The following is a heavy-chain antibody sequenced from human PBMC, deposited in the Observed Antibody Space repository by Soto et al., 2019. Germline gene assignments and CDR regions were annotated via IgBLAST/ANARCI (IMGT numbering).Heavy chain of an antibody. CDR2: IYYSGST. J-gene: IGHJ5*02. Sequence: PSETLSLTCTVSGGSISSGGYYWSWIRQHPGKGLEWIGYIYYSGSTYYNPSLKSRVTISVDTSKNQFSLKLSSVTAADTAVYYCARGPENSVLEFDPWGQGTLVTVS. CDR1: GGSISSGGYY. CDR3: ARGPENSVLEFDP. D-gene: IGHD3-16*01. V-gene: IGHV4-31*03.